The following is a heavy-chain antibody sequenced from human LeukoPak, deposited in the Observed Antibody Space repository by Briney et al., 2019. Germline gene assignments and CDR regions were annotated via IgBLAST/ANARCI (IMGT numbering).Heavy chain of an antibody. CDR1: GFTVSSNY. CDR2: IYSGGST. J-gene: IGHJ6*03. Sequence: GGSLRLSCAASGFTVSSNYMSWVRQAPGKGLEWVSVIYSGGSTYYADSVKGRFTISRDNSKNTLYLQMNSLRAEDTAVYYCARVHYYYYMDVWGKGTTVTVSS. V-gene: IGHV3-53*01. CDR3: ARVHYYYYMDV.